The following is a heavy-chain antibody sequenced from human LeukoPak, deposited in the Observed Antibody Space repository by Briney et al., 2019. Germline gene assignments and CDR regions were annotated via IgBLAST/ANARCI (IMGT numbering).Heavy chain of an antibody. Sequence: SETLSLTCAVYGGSFSGYYWSWIRQPPGKGLEWIGEINHSGSTNYNPSLKSRVTISVDTSKNQFSLKLSSVTAADTAVYYCARGVRKWVTMVRGVISTFDYWGQGTLVTVSS. CDR1: GGSFSGYY. V-gene: IGHV4-34*01. J-gene: IGHJ4*02. D-gene: IGHD3-10*01. CDR2: INHSGST. CDR3: ARGVRKWVTMVRGVISTFDY.